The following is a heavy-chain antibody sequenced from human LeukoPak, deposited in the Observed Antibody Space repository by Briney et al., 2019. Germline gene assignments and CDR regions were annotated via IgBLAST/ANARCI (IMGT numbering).Heavy chain of an antibody. CDR3: ARDFTIFGVAVFFDY. J-gene: IGHJ4*02. CDR2: TFYRSKWYN. CDR1: GDSVSSNSAA. D-gene: IGHD3-3*01. Sequence: SQTLSLTCAISGDSVSSNSAAWNWIRQSPSRGLECLGRTFYRSKWYNDYAVSVKSRITINPDASKNQFSLQLDSVTPEDTAVYYCARDFTIFGVAVFFDYWGQGTLVTVSS. V-gene: IGHV6-1*01.